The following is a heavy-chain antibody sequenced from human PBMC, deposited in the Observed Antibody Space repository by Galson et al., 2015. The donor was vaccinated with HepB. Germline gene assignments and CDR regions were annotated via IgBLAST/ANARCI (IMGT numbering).Heavy chain of an antibody. J-gene: IGHJ6*02. Sequence: SLRLSCAASGFPFRRYGLSWVRQAPGQGLGWVAGISGSESKAYYADSVNGRFTITRDTSKNTLYLQLSRLRADDTAVYYCAKGLYDTYYYYSTMDVWGQGTTVSV. CDR3: AKGLYDTYYYYSTMDV. D-gene: IGHD2/OR15-2a*01. V-gene: IGHV3-23*01. CDR1: GFPFRRYG. CDR2: ISGSESKA.